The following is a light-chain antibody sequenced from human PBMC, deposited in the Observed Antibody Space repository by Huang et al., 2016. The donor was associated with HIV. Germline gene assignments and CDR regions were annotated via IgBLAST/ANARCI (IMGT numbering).Light chain of an antibody. CDR3: QQYNNWRGT. Sequence: EIVMTQSPATLSASPGERATLSCRASQSVSSNLAWYQQKPGQAPRLLLYGASTRATGIPARFSGSGSGTEFTLTISSLQSEDFAVYYCQQYNNWRGTFGPGTKVDIK. CDR1: QSVSSN. CDR2: GAS. J-gene: IGKJ3*01. V-gene: IGKV3-15*01.